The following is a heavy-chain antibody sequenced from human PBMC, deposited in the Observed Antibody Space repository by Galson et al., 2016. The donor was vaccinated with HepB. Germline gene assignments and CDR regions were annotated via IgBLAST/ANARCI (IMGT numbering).Heavy chain of an antibody. J-gene: IGHJ5*02. V-gene: IGHV4-59*12. CDR2: SYYRGST. Sequence: LSLTCSVSDGSITSYYWSWIRQPPGKGLEWIGQSYYRGSTSYKSSLKSRVSISVDMSKNQVSLKLNSVTAADTAVYYCARVVVAATNWFDTWGQGALVTVSS. CDR3: ARVVVAATNWFDT. CDR1: DGSITSYY. D-gene: IGHD2-15*01.